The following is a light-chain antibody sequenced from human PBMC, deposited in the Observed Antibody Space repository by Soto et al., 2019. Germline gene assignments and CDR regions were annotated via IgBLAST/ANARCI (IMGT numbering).Light chain of an antibody. CDR1: QGINNR. CDR2: LAS. V-gene: IGKV3-11*01. J-gene: IGKJ1*01. Sequence: EIVLTQSPATLSSSPGDRVTLSCRASQGINNRLAWYQHRPGKAPKLLIYLASNRDAGIPARFSGSGSGTDFTLTISGVQPEDFATYYCHQRHSWPRTFGQGTKVDIK. CDR3: HQRHSWPRT.